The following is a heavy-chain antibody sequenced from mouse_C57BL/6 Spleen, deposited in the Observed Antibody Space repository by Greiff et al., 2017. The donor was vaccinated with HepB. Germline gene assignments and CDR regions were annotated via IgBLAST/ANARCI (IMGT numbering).Heavy chain of an antibody. CDR2: INPGSGGT. CDR1: GYAFTNYL. D-gene: IGHD3-2*02. V-gene: IGHV1-54*01. CDR3: ARDSSGPYYCDY. Sequence: VQLQQSGAELVRPGTSVKVSCKASGYAFTNYLIEWVKQRPGQGLEWIGVINPGSGGTNYNEKFKGKATLTADKSSSTAYMQLSSLTSEDSAVYFCARDSSGPYYCDYWGQGTTLTVSS. J-gene: IGHJ2*01.